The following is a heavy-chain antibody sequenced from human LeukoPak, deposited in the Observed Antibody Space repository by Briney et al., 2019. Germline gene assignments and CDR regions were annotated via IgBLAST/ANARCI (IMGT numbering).Heavy chain of an antibody. V-gene: IGHV4-38-2*01. J-gene: IGHJ6*02. CDR3: AGFIAARPDYYYYYGMDV. CDR2: IYHSGST. CDR1: GYSISSGYF. Sequence: SETLSLTCAVSGYSISSGYFWGWIRQPPGKGLEWIATIYHSGSTYYNPSLKSRVTISVDTSKNQFSLKLSSVTAADTAVYYCAGFIAARPDYYYYYGMDVWGQGTTVTVSS. D-gene: IGHD6-6*01.